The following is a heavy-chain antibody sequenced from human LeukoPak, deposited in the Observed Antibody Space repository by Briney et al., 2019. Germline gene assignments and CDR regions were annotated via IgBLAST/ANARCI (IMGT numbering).Heavy chain of an antibody. Sequence: ASVKVSCKASGYTFTSYGISWVRQAPGQGLEWMGWISAYNGNTNYVQKLQGRVTMTTDTSTSTAYMELRSLGSDDTAVYYCARDNHDILTGYPYYFDYWGQGTLVTVSS. CDR3: ARDNHDILTGYPYYFDY. CDR1: GYTFTSYG. CDR2: ISAYNGNT. J-gene: IGHJ4*02. D-gene: IGHD3-9*01. V-gene: IGHV1-18*01.